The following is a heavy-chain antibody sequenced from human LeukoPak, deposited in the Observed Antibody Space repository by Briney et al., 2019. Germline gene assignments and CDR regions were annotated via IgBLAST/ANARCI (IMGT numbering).Heavy chain of an antibody. CDR3: AREWGFWSGYPNPYFDY. D-gene: IGHD3-3*01. J-gene: IGHJ4*02. CDR1: GFTFSSYG. Sequence: GGSLRLSCAASGFTFSSYGMHWVRQAPGKGLEWVAVIWYDGSNKYYADSVKGRFTISRDNSMNTLYLQMNSLRAEDTAVYYCAREWGFWSGYPNPYFDYWGQGTLVTVSS. CDR2: IWYDGSNK. V-gene: IGHV3-33*01.